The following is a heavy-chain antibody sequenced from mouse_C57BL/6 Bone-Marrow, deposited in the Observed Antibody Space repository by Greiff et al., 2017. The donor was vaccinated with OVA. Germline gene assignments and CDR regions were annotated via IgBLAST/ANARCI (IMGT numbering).Heavy chain of an antibody. V-gene: IGHV1-5*01. CDR2: IYPGNSDT. CDR1: GYTFTSYW. Sequence: EVKLVESGTVLARPGASVKMSCKTSGYTFTSYWMHWVKQRPGQGLEWIGAIYPGNSDTSYNQKFKGKAKLTAVTSASTAYMELSSLTNEDSAVYYCTRGKSTMVTQGYWGQGTTLTVSS. J-gene: IGHJ2*01. CDR3: TRGKSTMVTQGY. D-gene: IGHD2-2*01.